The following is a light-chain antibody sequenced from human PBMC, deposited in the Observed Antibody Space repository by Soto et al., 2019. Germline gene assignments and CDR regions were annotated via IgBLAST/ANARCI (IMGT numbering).Light chain of an antibody. J-gene: IGKJ4*01. V-gene: IGKV3-15*01. CDR2: DAS. Sequence: EIVMTQSPATLSVSPGDRATLSCRASQSVNSNLAWYRQKPGQAPRLLISDASTRATGVPARFSGSGSGTEFTLPISSLQSEDSGIYYCQQYNFWPPLTFGGGTKVEIK. CDR1: QSVNSN. CDR3: QQYNFWPPLT.